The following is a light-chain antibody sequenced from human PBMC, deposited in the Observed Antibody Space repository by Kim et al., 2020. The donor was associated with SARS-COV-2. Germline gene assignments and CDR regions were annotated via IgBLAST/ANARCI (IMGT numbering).Light chain of an antibody. CDR1: KLGDKY. CDR3: QAWDSSTVV. V-gene: IGLV3-1*01. CDR2: QDS. Sequence: SYELTQPPSVSVSPGQTASITCSGDKLGDKYACWYQQKPGQSPLLVIYQDSKRPSGIPERFSGSNSGNTATLTISGTQAMDEADYYCQAWDSSTVVFGGGTQLTVL. J-gene: IGLJ2*01.